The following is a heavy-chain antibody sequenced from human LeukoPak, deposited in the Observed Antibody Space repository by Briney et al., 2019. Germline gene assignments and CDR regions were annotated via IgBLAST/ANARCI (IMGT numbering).Heavy chain of an antibody. CDR2: IYSGGST. J-gene: IGHJ4*02. D-gene: IGHD3-16*01. V-gene: IGHV3-66*01. Sequence: GGSLRLSCAASGFTVISNYMSWVRQAPGKGLEWVSVIYSGGSTYYADSVKGRFTISRDNSKKTLYLQMNSLRAEDTAVYYCARDLTAYFDYWGQGTLVTVSS. CDR3: ARDLTAYFDY. CDR1: GFTVISNY.